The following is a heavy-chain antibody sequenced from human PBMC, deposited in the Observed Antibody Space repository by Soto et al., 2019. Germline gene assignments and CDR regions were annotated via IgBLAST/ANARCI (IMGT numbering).Heavy chain of an antibody. CDR3: ARRDGLDY. CDR1: GFTFSSYA. J-gene: IGHJ4*02. CDR2: ISAIDFST. Sequence: EVQLLESGGGLVQPGGSLRLSCAASGFTFSSYAMSWVRQAPGKGLEWVSAISAIDFSTYYADSVNGRFPISRDNSKNTVYLQMNSLRAEDTAVYYCARRDGLDYWGQGTLVTVSS. V-gene: IGHV3-23*01.